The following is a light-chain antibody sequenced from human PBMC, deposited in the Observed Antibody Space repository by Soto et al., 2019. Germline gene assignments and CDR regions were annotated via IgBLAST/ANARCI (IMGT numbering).Light chain of an antibody. CDR3: QQYYTTPS. V-gene: IGKV4-1*01. J-gene: IGKJ2*01. CDR1: HSLLYSSTNKNS. Sequence: DIVMTQSPDSLAVSLGERATIHCKSSHSLLYSSTNKNSLAWYQKKPGQPPKLLIYWASTRESVVPDRFSGSASGTDFTLTVSGLQAEDVAVYYCQQYYTTPSFGQGTKLEIK. CDR2: WAS.